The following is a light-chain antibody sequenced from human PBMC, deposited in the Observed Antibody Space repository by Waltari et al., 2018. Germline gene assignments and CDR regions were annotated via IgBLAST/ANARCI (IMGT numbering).Light chain of an antibody. CDR1: QSLLHSSGNTF. V-gene: IGKV2-28*01. J-gene: IGKJ1*01. CDR2: LVS. Sequence: DIVMTQSLLSLSVTPGEPASISCRSSQSLLHSSGNTFLDWYLQKPGQSPQLLIYLVSHRAAGVPDRFSGSGSGTDFTLKISRVEAEDVGVYFCMQARQTPWTFGQGTKVEIK. CDR3: MQARQTPWT.